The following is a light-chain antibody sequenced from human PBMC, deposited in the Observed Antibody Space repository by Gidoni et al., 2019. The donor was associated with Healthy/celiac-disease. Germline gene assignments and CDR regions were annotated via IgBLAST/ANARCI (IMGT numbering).Light chain of an antibody. J-gene: IGKJ4*01. CDR2: GAS. CDR3: QQYGSSTGLT. Sequence: EIVLTQSPGTLSLSPGERATLSCRASQSVSSSYLAWYQQKPGQAPRLLIYGASSRATGIPDRFSGSGSGTDFTLTIIRLEPEDFAVYYCQQYGSSTGLTFGGGTKVEIK. V-gene: IGKV3-20*01. CDR1: QSVSSSY.